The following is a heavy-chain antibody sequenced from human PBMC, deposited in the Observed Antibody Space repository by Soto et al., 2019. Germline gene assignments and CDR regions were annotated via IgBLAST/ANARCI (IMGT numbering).Heavy chain of an antibody. CDR2: IDYSGST. D-gene: IGHD3-10*01. J-gene: IGHJ3*02. CDR3: ARDLSGGAFDI. Sequence: SETLSLTCTVSGGSVGGGYYYWSWIRQPPGKGLEWIGYIDYSGSTNYNPSLKSRVTISVDTSKNQFSLKLSPVTAADTAVYYCARDLSGGAFDIWGQGTMVT. V-gene: IGHV4-61*01. CDR1: GGSVGGGYYY.